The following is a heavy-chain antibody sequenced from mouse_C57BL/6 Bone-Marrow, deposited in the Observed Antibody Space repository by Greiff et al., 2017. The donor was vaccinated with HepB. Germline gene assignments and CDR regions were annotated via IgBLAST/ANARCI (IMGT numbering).Heavy chain of an antibody. CDR1: GYTFTSYW. CDR3: ARKNWDRAMDY. Sequence: QVQLQQPGAELVKPGASVKLSCKASGYTFTSYWMHWVKQRPGRGLEWIGRIDPNSGGTKYNEKFKSKATLTVDKPSSTAYMQLSSLKSEDSAVYYCARKNWDRAMDYWGQGTSVTVSS. J-gene: IGHJ4*01. V-gene: IGHV1-72*01. D-gene: IGHD4-1*01. CDR2: IDPNSGGT.